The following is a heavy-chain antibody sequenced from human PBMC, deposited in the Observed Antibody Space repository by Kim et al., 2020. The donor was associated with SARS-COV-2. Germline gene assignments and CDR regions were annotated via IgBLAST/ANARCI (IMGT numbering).Heavy chain of an antibody. CDR2: IYYSGST. J-gene: IGHJ3*02. V-gene: IGHV4-39*01. D-gene: IGHD5-12*01. Sequence: SETLSLTCTFSGGSISSSSYYWGWIRQPPGKGLEWIGSIYYSGSTYYNPSLKSRVTISVDTSKNQFSLKLSSVTAADTAVYYCARSSGYDGCLDIWGQGTMVTVSS. CDR1: GGSISSSSYY. CDR3: ARSSGYDGCLDI.